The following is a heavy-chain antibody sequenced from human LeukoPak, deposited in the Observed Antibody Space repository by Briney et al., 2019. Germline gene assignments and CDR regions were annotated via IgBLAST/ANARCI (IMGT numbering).Heavy chain of an antibody. CDR3: ARGVRYYYDSSGCFFDY. J-gene: IGHJ4*02. D-gene: IGHD3-22*01. Sequence: SETLSLTCAVYGGSFSGYYWSWIRQPPGKGLGWIGEINHSGSTNYNPSLKSRVTISVDTSKNQFSLKLSSVTAADTAVYYCARGVRYYYDSSGCFFDYWGQGTLVTVSS. CDR2: INHSGST. V-gene: IGHV4-34*01. CDR1: GGSFSGYY.